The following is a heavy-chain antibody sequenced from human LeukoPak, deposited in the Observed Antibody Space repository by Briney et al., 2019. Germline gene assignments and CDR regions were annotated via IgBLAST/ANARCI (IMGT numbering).Heavy chain of an antibody. CDR3: ATIQRDHAFDI. D-gene: IGHD6-25*01. CDR2: IYYSGST. V-gene: IGHV4-59*12. J-gene: IGHJ3*02. CDR1: GGSISSYY. Sequence: KSSETLSLTCTVSGGSISSYYWSWIRQPPGKGLEWIGYIYYSGSTNYNPSLKSRVTISVDTSKNQFSLKLSSMTAADTAVYFCATIQRDHAFDIWGQGTMVTVSS.